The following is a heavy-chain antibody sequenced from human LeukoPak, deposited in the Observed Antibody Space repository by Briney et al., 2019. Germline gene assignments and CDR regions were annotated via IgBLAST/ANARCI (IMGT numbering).Heavy chain of an antibody. CDR3: ARGGTSRYDFIY. CDR1: GFTFSNSW. V-gene: IGHV3-74*01. J-gene: IGHJ4*02. Sequence: PGGSLRLSCAASGFTFSNSWMHWVRQAPGKGLVWVSHINSDGSSTSYADSVKGRFTISRDNAKNTLYLQMNSLRAEDTAVYYCARGGTSRYDFIYWGQGTLVPVSS. CDR2: INSDGSST. D-gene: IGHD3-3*01.